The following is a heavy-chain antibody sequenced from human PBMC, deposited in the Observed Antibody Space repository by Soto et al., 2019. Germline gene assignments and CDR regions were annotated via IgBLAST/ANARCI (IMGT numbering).Heavy chain of an antibody. CDR3: ATPRAEESSGYTGAFDI. Sequence: SETLSLTCTVSGGSITSYYWSWIRQPQGKAQERIGNVCNTEITNYNPALKSRVTISVDTSKNQFSLKLTSVTAADTAVYYCATPRAEESSGYTGAFDIWGDGTMVT. CDR1: GGSITSYY. CDR2: VCNTEIT. V-gene: IGHV4-4*08. J-gene: IGHJ3*02. D-gene: IGHD5-12*01.